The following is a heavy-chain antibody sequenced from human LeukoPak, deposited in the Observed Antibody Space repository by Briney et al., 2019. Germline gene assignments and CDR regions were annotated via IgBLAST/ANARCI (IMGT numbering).Heavy chain of an antibody. CDR2: FDGNGPNT. J-gene: IGHJ5*02. Sequence: GGSLRLSCAASGFTFSSFAMTWVRQAPGKGLEWVSGFDGNGPNTYYADSVKGRFTISRDNSKNTLYLQMNSLRAEDTAVYHCAGYCSSTSCLNGFDPWGQGTLVTVSS. CDR1: GFTFSSFA. V-gene: IGHV3-23*01. D-gene: IGHD2-2*01. CDR3: AGYCSSTSCLNGFDP.